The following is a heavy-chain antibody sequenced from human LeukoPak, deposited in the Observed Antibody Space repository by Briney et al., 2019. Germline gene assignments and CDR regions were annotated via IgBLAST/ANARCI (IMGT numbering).Heavy chain of an antibody. Sequence: TSETLSLTCTVSGGSISTSNYYWGWIRQPPGKGLEWIGNIFYSGSTYYSPSLKSRVTISGDTSKNQFSLKLSSVTAADTAVYYCARGFRGPNFDYWGQGTLVTVSS. J-gene: IGHJ4*02. V-gene: IGHV4-39*01. CDR2: IFYSGST. D-gene: IGHD3-10*01. CDR1: GGSISTSNYY. CDR3: ARGFRGPNFDY.